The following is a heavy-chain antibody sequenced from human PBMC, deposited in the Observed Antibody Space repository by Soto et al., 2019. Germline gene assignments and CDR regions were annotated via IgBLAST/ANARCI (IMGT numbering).Heavy chain of an antibody. CDR1: GFTFSAYG. CDR3: VKEGGQELAFDM. CDR2: ISGSGSST. Sequence: EVQLLESGGGLVQSGGSLRLSCAASGFTFSAYGMMWVRQAPGKGLEWVSSISGSGSSTYYTDAVKGRFTISRDNSKNTFDLRMNRLRAEDTAVYFCVKEGGQELAFDMWGQGTMVTVSS. J-gene: IGHJ3*02. D-gene: IGHD1-1*01. V-gene: IGHV3-23*01.